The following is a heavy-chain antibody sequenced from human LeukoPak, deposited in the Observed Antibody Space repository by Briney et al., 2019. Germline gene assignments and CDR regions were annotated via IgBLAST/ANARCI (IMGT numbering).Heavy chain of an antibody. CDR3: AASVWFGELIDSP. V-gene: IGHV4-34*01. Sequence: TLSLTCNVSGGSFSAFYWRWIRQPPGEGLEWVGELSHTGNTNYNPSLKSRVTISVDTSKNQFSLKLSSVTAADTAVYYCAASVWFGELIDSPWGQGTLVTVSS. CDR2: LSHTGNT. D-gene: IGHD3-10*01. CDR1: GGSFSAFY. J-gene: IGHJ5*02.